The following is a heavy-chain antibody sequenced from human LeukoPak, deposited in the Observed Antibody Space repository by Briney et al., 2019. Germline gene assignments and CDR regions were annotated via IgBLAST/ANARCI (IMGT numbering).Heavy chain of an antibody. V-gene: IGHV4-34*01. CDR2: INHSGST. Sequence: SETLSLTCAVYGGSFSGYYWSWIRQPPGKGLEWLAEINHSGSTNYNPSLKSRVTISVDTSKNQFSLKLSSVTAADTAVYYCARYYYDNSGYGDYFDYWGQGTLVTVSS. D-gene: IGHD3-22*01. CDR1: GGSFSGYY. CDR3: ARYYYDNSGYGDYFDY. J-gene: IGHJ4*02.